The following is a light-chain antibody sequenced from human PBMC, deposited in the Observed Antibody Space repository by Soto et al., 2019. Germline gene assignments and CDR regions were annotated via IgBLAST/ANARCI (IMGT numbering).Light chain of an antibody. CDR2: VAS. CDR1: QGISKY. V-gene: IGKV1-27*01. J-gene: IGKJ1*01. CDR3: QKYDSAPWT. Sequence: DVQMTQSPSSLSASVGDRVTITCRASQGISKYLAWYQQKPGKVPRLLIYVASTLQSGVPSRFSGSGSGTDFILTISSLQPEDVATHYCQKYDSAPWTFGQGTKVEIK.